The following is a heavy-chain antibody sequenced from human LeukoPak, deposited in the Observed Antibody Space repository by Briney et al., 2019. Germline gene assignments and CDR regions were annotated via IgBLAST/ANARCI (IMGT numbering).Heavy chain of an antibody. Sequence: GASVKVSCKASGYTFTTYDINWVRQATGQGLEWMGWMNPNSGNTGYAQKFQGRVTITRNTSISTAYMELSSLRSEDTAVYFFARMPPGGSSPPDYWGQGTLVTVSS. CDR1: GYTFTTYD. CDR2: MNPNSGNT. J-gene: IGHJ4*01. V-gene: IGHV1-8*03. CDR3: ARMPPGGSSPPDY. D-gene: IGHD2-2*01.